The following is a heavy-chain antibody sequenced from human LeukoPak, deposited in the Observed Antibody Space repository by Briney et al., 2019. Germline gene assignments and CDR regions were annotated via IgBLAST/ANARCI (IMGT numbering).Heavy chain of an antibody. CDR2: ISSSSSYI. CDR1: GFTFSSYS. J-gene: IGHJ4*02. CDR3: ANTREGYEDDAFDY. Sequence: GGSPRLSCAASGFTFSSYSMNWVRQAPGKGLEWVSSISSSSSYIYYADSVKGRFTISRDNAKNSLYLQMNSLRAEDTAVYYCANTREGYEDDAFDYWGQGTLVTVSS. V-gene: IGHV3-21*01. D-gene: IGHD5-12*01.